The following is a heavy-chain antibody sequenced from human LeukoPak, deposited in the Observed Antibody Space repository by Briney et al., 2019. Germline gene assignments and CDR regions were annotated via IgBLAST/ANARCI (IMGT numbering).Heavy chain of an antibody. J-gene: IGHJ5*02. CDR1: GYRFSGFY. CDR3: ARCPRYIAAAGTGGYWFDP. Sequence: GASVKVSCKASGYRFSGFYMYWVRQAPGQGLQWMGWIKPKTGDTHYAQKFQGRVTMTRDTSTSTAYMELRSLRSDDTAVYYCARCPRYIAAAGTGGYWFDPWGQGTLVTVSS. D-gene: IGHD6-13*01. CDR2: IKPKTGDT. V-gene: IGHV1-2*02.